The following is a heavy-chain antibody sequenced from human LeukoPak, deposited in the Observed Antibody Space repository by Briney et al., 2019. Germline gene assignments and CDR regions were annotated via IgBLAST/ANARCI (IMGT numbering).Heavy chain of an antibody. CDR2: IYTSGST. D-gene: IGHD3-22*01. CDR3: ARDYYDSSGYYSALSLPNAFDI. CDR1: GGSISSYY. Sequence: PSETLSLTCTVSGGSISSYYWSWIRQPAGKGLEWIGRIYTSGSTNYNPSLKSRVIMSVDTSKNQFSLKLSSVTAADTAVYYCARDYYDSSGYYSALSLPNAFDIWGQGTMVTVSS. V-gene: IGHV4-4*07. J-gene: IGHJ3*02.